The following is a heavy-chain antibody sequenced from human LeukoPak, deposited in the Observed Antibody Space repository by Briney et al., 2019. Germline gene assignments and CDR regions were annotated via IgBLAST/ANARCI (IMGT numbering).Heavy chain of an antibody. CDR1: GFTFSGYA. CDR3: ARDFNYYDSSGYYRHFDY. CDR2: ISYDGGNK. J-gene: IGHJ4*02. V-gene: IGHV3-30-3*01. Sequence: PAGGSLRLSCAASGFTFSGYAMHWVRQAPGKGLEWVAVISYDGGNKYYVDSVKGRFTISRDNSRNTLYLQMNSLRTEDTAVYYCARDFNYYDSSGYYRHFDYWGQGTLVTVSS. D-gene: IGHD3-22*01.